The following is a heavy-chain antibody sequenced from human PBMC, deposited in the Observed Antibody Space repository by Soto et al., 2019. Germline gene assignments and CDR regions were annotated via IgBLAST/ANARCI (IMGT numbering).Heavy chain of an antibody. CDR3: ARSAPQYYDYISPYPDAFDI. J-gene: IGHJ3*02. D-gene: IGHD3-16*01. CDR2: INPNSGGT. V-gene: IGHV1-2*04. Sequence: ASVKVSCKASGYTFTGYYMHWVRQAPGQGLEWMGWINPNSGGTNYAQKFQGWVTMTRDTSISTAYMELCRLRSDDTAVYYCARSAPQYYDYISPYPDAFDIWGQGTMVTVSS. CDR1: GYTFTGYY.